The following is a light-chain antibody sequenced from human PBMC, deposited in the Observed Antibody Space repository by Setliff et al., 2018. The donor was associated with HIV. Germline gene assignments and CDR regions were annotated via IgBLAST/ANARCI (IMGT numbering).Light chain of an antibody. CDR3: ASWDDSLNGWV. CDR1: SSNIGRNT. V-gene: IGLV1-44*01. Sequence: LTQPPSASGTPGQRVTISCSGSSSNIGRNTVNWYQQLPGTAPKLLIYTNNQRPSGVPDRFSGSKSGTSASLAISGLQSEDEADYHCASWDDSLNGWVFGGGTK. J-gene: IGLJ3*02. CDR2: TNN.